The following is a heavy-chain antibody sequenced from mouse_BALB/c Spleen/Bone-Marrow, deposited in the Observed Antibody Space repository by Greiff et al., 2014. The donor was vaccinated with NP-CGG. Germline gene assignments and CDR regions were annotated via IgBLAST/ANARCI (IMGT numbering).Heavy chain of an antibody. Sequence: EVQLVESGGGLVQPGGSLKLSCVASGFTLSSYGMSWVRQTPDKGPELVATINNNGGSTYYPDSVKGQFTISRDNAKNTLYLQMSSLKSEDTAMYYCARVYGWYFDVRGAGTTVTVSS. CDR2: INNNGGST. J-gene: IGHJ1*01. D-gene: IGHD1-1*01. CDR1: GFTLSSYG. CDR3: ARVYGWYFDV. V-gene: IGHV5-6-3*01.